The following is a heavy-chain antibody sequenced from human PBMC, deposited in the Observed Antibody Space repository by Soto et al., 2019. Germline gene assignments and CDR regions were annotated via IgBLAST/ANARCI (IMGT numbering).Heavy chain of an antibody. D-gene: IGHD1-26*01. CDR2: IWYDGSNK. J-gene: IGHJ2*01. V-gene: IGHV3-33*01. CDR1: GFTFSSYG. Sequence: QVQLVESGGGVVQPGRSLRLSCAASGFTFSSYGMHWVRQAPGKGLEWVAVIWYDGSNKYYADSVKGRFTISRDNSKNTLYLQMNSLRAEDTAVYYCARDTSIGSYQSRLGWYFDLWGRGTLVTVSS. CDR3: ARDTSIGSYQSRLGWYFDL.